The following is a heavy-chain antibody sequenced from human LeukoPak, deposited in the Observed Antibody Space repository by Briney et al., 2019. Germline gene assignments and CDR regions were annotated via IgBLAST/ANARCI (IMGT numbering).Heavy chain of an antibody. V-gene: IGHV3-23*01. CDR3: ARQTRDALDY. Sequence: GGSLRLSCAASGFTFTDYAMTWVRQAPGKGLEWVSAISGSGGSTYYADSVKGRFTISRDNAKNTLFLQMNNLRAEDTAVYYCARQTRDALDYWGQGTLVTVSS. J-gene: IGHJ4*02. CDR1: GFTFTDYA. CDR2: ISGSGGST. D-gene: IGHD4-11*01.